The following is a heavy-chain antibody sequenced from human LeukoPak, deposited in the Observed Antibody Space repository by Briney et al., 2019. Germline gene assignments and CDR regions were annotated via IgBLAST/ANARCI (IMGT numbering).Heavy chain of an antibody. V-gene: IGHV3-23*01. D-gene: IGHD3-3*01. Sequence: GGSLRLSCAASGFTFSRFAMSWVRQAPGKGLEWVSAISGAGYNTYYADSVNGRFTISRDNSRNTLYLQMNSLRAEDTAIYYCAKARDGFGVDTIDYWGQGTLVTVSS. CDR3: AKARDGFGVDTIDY. CDR2: ISGAGYNT. J-gene: IGHJ4*02. CDR1: GFTFSRFA.